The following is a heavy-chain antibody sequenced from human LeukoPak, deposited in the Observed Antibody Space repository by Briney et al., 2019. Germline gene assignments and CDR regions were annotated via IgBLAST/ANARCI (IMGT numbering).Heavy chain of an antibody. D-gene: IGHD2-2*01. J-gene: IGHJ2*01. Sequence: PGGSLRLSCAASGFTFSNAWMNWVRQAPGKGLEWVSSISSSSSFLYYADSVKGRFTISRDNAKNSLYLQMNSLRAEDTAVYYCARESTSWYFDLWGRGTLVTVSS. CDR2: ISSSSSFL. CDR3: ARESTSWYFDL. V-gene: IGHV3-21*01. CDR1: GFTFSNAW.